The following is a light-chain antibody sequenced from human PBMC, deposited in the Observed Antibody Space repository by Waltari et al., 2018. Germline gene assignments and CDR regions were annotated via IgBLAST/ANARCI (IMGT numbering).Light chain of an antibody. V-gene: IGKV3-15*01. CDR2: GAS. J-gene: IGKJ4*01. CDR3: QHGFF. Sequence: EIVMTQSPVTLSVSPGETATLSCRASQSVVTSLAWYQQKPGQSPRLLIYGASIRATGIPARFSGSGSGTEFTLSISSLESEDFAVYYCQHGFFFGGGTKEEIK. CDR1: QSVVTS.